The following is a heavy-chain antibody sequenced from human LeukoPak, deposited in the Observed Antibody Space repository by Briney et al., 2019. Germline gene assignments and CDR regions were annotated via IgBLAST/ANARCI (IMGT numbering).Heavy chain of an antibody. J-gene: IGHJ4*02. Sequence: SETLSLTCNVSSDSINSYYWSWIRQPAGKGLEWIGRFYTSGSPIYNPSLKSRVIISVDTSKNQFSLKLSSVTAADTAVYYCAREEGDSSGWYWVNYWGQGTLVTVSS. CDR1: SDSINSYY. CDR3: AREEGDSSGWYWVNY. D-gene: IGHD6-19*01. CDR2: FYTSGSP. V-gene: IGHV4-4*07.